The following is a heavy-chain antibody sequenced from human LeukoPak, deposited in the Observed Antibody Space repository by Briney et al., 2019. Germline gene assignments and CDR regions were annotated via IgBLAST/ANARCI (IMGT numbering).Heavy chain of an antibody. Sequence: SGATYYNPSLESRVTVSVDTSKRQFSLRLSSVTAADSAVYYCAREWTQVRKNWFDPWGQGTLVTVSS. CDR3: AREWTQVRKNWFDP. CDR2: SGAT. J-gene: IGHJ5*02. D-gene: IGHD3/OR15-3a*01. V-gene: IGHV4-31*02.